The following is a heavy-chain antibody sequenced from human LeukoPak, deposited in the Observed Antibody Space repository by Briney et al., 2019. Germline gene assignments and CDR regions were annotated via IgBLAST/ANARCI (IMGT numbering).Heavy chain of an antibody. V-gene: IGHV3-23*01. Sequence: PGGSLRLSCAASGFTFSNYAMSWVRQAPGKGLEWVSTVHRSGDDTYYADSVRGRFTISRDISKSTLYLHMNSLRAEDTAVYYCAKDCPHYYASSALDSWGQGTLVTVSS. D-gene: IGHD3-22*01. CDR2: VHRSGDDT. CDR3: AKDCPHYYASSALDS. CDR1: GFTFSNYA. J-gene: IGHJ4*02.